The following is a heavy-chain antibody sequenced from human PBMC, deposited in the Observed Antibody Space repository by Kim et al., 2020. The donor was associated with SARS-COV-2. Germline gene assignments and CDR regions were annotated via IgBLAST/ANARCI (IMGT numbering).Heavy chain of an antibody. D-gene: IGHD3-22*01. J-gene: IGHJ6*02. V-gene: IGHV4-59*13. CDR3: ARVGGYYDSSGYYGVVYYYYGMDV. Sequence: SETLSLTCTVSGGSISSYYWSWIRQPPGKGLEWIGYIYYSGSTNYNPSLKSRVTISVDTSKNQFSLKLSSVTAADTAVYYCARVGGYYDSSGYYGVVYYYYGMDVWGQGTTVTVSS. CDR1: GGSISSYY. CDR2: IYYSGST.